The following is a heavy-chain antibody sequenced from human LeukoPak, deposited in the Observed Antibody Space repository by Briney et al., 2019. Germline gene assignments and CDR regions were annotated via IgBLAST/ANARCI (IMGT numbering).Heavy chain of an antibody. V-gene: IGHV3-7*05. CDR2: IKQDGSEK. CDR3: AREEEGYRYGMDV. CDR1: GLTFSSYW. Sequence: PGRSLRLSCAVSGLTFSSYWMSWVRQAPGKGLEWVAIIKQDGSEKYYVDSVKGRFTISRDNAKNSLHLQMNSLRAEDTAVYYCAREEEGYRYGMDVWGQGTTVTVSS. D-gene: IGHD5-18*01. J-gene: IGHJ6*02.